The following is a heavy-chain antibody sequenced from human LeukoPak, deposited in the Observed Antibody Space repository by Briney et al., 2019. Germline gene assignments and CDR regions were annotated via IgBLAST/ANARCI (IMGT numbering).Heavy chain of an antibody. Sequence: NPSQTLSLTCTVSGGSISSGGYYWSWIRQPPGKGLEWIGYIYHSGNTYYNPSLKSRVTISVDRSKNQFSLRLSSVTAADTAVYYCSRFTVVVPAAMDDAFDIWGQGTMVTVSS. D-gene: IGHD2-2*01. CDR2: IYHSGNT. CDR1: GGSISSGGYY. J-gene: IGHJ3*02. CDR3: SRFTVVVPAAMDDAFDI. V-gene: IGHV4-30-2*01.